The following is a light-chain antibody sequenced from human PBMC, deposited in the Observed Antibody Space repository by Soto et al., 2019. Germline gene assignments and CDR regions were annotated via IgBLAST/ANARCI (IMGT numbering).Light chain of an antibody. CDR3: QQYGSSRYT. Sequence: EIVLPQSPGTLSFSPGERATLSCRASQSVSSSYLAWYQQKPGQAPRLLIYLASSRATGIPDRFSGSGSGTDFTLTISRLEPEDFAVYYCQQYGSSRYTLGQGTKVDI. CDR2: LAS. J-gene: IGKJ2*01. CDR1: QSVSSSY. V-gene: IGKV3-20*01.